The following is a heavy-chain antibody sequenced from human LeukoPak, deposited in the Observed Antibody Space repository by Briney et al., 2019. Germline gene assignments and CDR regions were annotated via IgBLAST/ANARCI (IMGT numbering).Heavy chain of an antibody. V-gene: IGHV3-74*01. D-gene: IGHD2-8*01. Sequence: PGGSLRLSCAASGFTFSSYWMHGVRQAPGTGLVWVSRINSDGRSTNYADSVKGRFTISRDNAKNTLYLQMNSLRVEDTAVYYCARDRASLGVRLDPWGQGTLVTVSS. J-gene: IGHJ5*02. CDR3: ARDRASLGVRLDP. CDR2: INSDGRST. CDR1: GFTFSSYW.